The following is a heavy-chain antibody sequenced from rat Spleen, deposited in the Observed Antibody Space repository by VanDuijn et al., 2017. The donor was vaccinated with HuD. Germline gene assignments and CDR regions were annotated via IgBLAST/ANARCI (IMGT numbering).Heavy chain of an antibody. CDR2: VWPNGRT. J-gene: IGHJ2*01. D-gene: IGHD1-1*01. CDR1: GFSLTSYS. Sequence: QVQLKESGPGLVQPSQTLSLTCTVSGFSLTSYSVHWVRQPTGKGLEWMGLVWPNGRTDYNSPLKSRLHISRDTSRRQVFLTMNRLQTEGIATYCCAREGEYDSDVDCEYGGQGVMVTVSS. CDR3: AREGEYDSDVDCEY. V-gene: IGHV2-30*01.